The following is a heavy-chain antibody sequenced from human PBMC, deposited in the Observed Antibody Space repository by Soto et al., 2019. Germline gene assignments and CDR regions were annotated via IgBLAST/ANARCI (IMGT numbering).Heavy chain of an antibody. J-gene: IGHJ5*02. D-gene: IGHD3-3*01. CDR2: MNPNSGNT. Sequence: ASVKVSCKASGYTFTSYDINWVRQAAGQGLEWMGWMNPNSGNTGYAQKFQGRVTMTRNTSISTAYMELSSLRSEDTAVYYCARGGLGSIRYYDFWSGYYASRNWFDPWGQGTLVTVSS. V-gene: IGHV1-8*01. CDR1: GYTFTSYD. CDR3: ARGGLGSIRYYDFWSGYYASRNWFDP.